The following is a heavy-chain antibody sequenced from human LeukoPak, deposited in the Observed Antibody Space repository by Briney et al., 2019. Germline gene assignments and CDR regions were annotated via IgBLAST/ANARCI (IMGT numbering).Heavy chain of an antibody. D-gene: IGHD1-7*01. Sequence: GGSLRLSCAASGFTFSSYWMSWVRQAPGKGLEWVANIKQDGSEKYYVDSVKGRFTISRDNAKNSLYLQMNSLRAEDTAVYYCAKDRLELRPTHFDYWGQGTLVTVSS. CDR2: IKQDGSEK. V-gene: IGHV3-7*03. CDR3: AKDRLELRPTHFDY. J-gene: IGHJ4*02. CDR1: GFTFSSYW.